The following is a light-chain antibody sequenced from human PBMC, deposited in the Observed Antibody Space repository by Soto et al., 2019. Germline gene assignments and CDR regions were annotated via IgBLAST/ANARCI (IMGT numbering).Light chain of an antibody. CDR3: QQRSNWPPWT. J-gene: IGKJ1*01. V-gene: IGKV3-11*01. Sequence: EIGLTQSPATLSLSPGERATLSCRASQSVSSYLAWYQQKPGQAPRLLIYDASNRATGIPARFSGSGSGTDFALTISSLEPEDFAVYFCQQRSNWPPWTCGQGTKVEIK. CDR1: QSVSSY. CDR2: DAS.